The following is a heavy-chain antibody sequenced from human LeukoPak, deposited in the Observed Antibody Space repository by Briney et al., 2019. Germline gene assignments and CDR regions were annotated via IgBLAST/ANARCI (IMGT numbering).Heavy chain of an antibody. CDR2: MNPNSDDT. V-gene: IGHV1-8*01. D-gene: IGHD3-9*01. Sequence: ASVKVSCKASGYIFTSYDINWVRQATGQGLEWMGWMNPNSDDTGYAQTFLGRVTLTRDTSISTAYMELSSLRSEDTAVYYCARGPDYDLLTGYPDYYYYSMDVWGKGTTVTVSS. CDR3: ARGPDYDLLTGYPDYYYYSMDV. J-gene: IGHJ6*03. CDR1: GYIFTSYD.